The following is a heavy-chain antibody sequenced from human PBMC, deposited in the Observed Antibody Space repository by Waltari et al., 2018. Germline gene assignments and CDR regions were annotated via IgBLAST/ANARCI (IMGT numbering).Heavy chain of an antibody. CDR3: ASLASI. D-gene: IGHD3-3*02. Sequence: EVQLVESGGGLVKPGGSLSLSCAASGFSFRIYPMSWVRQAPGKGLEWVAFISVNSEYIFYADSVRGRFTISRDNAKNSLYLQMNSLTAEDTAVYYCASLASIWGQGTLVTVSS. CDR2: ISVNSEYI. CDR1: GFSFRIYP. V-gene: IGHV3-21*02. J-gene: IGHJ4*02.